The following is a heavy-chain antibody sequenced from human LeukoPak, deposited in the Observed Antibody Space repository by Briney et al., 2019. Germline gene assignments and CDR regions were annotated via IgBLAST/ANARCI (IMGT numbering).Heavy chain of an antibody. CDR1: GFTFDDYA. CDR3: ARVGDSSGYLIQYFDY. V-gene: IGHV3-9*01. CDR2: ISWNSGSI. J-gene: IGHJ4*02. Sequence: GGSLRLSCAASGFTFDDYAMHWVRQAPGKGLEWVSGISWNSGSIGYADSVKGRFTISRDNAKNSLYLQMNSLRAEDTALYYCARVGDSSGYLIQYFDYWGQGISVTVSS. D-gene: IGHD3-22*01.